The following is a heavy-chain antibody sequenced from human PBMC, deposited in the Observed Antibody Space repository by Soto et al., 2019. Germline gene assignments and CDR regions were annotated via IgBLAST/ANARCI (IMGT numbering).Heavy chain of an antibody. CDR3: ARGESGSPPRGRYYYGMYV. J-gene: IGHJ6*02. CDR1: GGTFSSYA. D-gene: IGHD1-26*01. CDR2: IIPIFGTA. V-gene: IGHV1-69*13. Sequence: SVKVSCKASGGTFSSYAISWVRQAPGQGLEWMGGIIPIFGTANYAQKFQGRVTITADESTSTAYMELSSLRSEDTAVYYCARGESGSPPRGRYYYGMYVWGQGTTVTVSS.